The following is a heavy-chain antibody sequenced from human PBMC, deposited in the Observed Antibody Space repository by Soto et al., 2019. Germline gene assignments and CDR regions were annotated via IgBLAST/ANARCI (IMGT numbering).Heavy chain of an antibody. CDR3: ARGRYYXFWSGYFPGYDYYGMDV. D-gene: IGHD3-3*01. J-gene: IGHJ6*02. CDR1: GCTFTSYD. CDR2: MNPNSGNT. V-gene: IGHV1-8*01. Sequence: GASVEVSCKASGCTFTSYDINWVRQATGQGLEWMGWMNPNSGNTGYAQKFQGRVTMTRNTSISTAYMELSSLRSEDTAVYYCARGRYYXFWSGYFPGYDYYGMDVWGQGTTVTVSS.